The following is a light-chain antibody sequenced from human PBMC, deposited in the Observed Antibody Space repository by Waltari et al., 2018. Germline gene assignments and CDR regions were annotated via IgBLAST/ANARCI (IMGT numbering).Light chain of an antibody. Sequence: QSVVTQPPSASGTPGQRVTISCSGSSSNIGDNHVYWYQQVPGTAPKLLVHTNNEWPSGVPARFTGSKSGTSASLAIYGLRSEDEADYYCASWDDKLNAWVIG. J-gene: IGLJ3*02. V-gene: IGLV1-47*01. CDR3: ASWDDKLNAWV. CDR1: SSNIGDNH. CDR2: TNN.